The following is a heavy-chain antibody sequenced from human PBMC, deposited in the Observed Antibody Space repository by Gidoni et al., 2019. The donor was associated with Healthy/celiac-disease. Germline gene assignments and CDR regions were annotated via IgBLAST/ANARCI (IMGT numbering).Heavy chain of an antibody. CDR1: GFPFSTYA. D-gene: IGHD5-18*01. Sequence: VQLVESGGGWVQPGGFLRLSCSAYGFPFSTYAMHWVSQAPGKGLEYVSAIRSNGGSTYYADSVKGRFTISRGNSKNTLYLQMSSLRAEDTAVYYCVKSITAMVTGYYFDYWGQGTLVTVSS. V-gene: IGHV3-64D*06. CDR3: VKSITAMVTGYYFDY. CDR2: IRSNGGST. J-gene: IGHJ4*02.